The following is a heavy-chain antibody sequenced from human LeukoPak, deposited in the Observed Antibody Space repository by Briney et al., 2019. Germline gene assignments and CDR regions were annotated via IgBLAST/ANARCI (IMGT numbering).Heavy chain of an antibody. Sequence: GGSLRLSCTASGFTFGDYAMSWVRQAPGKGLEWVGFIRSKAYGGTTEYAASVKGRFTISRDDSKSIAYLQMNSLRAEDTAVYYCAKDRIIAADFDYWGQGTLVTVSS. J-gene: IGHJ4*02. CDR3: AKDRIIAADFDY. D-gene: IGHD6-25*01. CDR2: IRSKAYGGTT. CDR1: GFTFGDYA. V-gene: IGHV3-49*04.